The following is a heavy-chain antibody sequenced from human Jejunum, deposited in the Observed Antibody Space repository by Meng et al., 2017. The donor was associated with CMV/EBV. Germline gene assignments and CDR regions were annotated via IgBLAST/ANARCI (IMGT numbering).Heavy chain of an antibody. CDR3: AKRYCTTTNCKGAFDY. Sequence: VGAGGGGVQPGRSLRLSCAASGFIFSSYAMHWVRQAPGEGLEWMALISYDGSNKYYADSVKGRSTISRDNSNNVVYLQMNSLRAEDTAIYYCAKRYCTTTNCKGAFDYWGQGTLVTVFS. J-gene: IGHJ4*02. V-gene: IGHV3-30-3*02. CDR2: ISYDGSNK. D-gene: IGHD2-2*01. CDR1: GFIFSSYA.